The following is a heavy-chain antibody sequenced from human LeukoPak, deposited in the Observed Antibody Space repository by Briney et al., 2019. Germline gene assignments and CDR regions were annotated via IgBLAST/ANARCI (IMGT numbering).Heavy chain of an antibody. J-gene: IGHJ5*02. CDR3: AGHMTGSVNWFDP. V-gene: IGHV4-39*01. CDR1: GGSISSSSYY. CDR2: IYYSGST. Sequence: PSQTLSLTCTVSGGSISSSSYYWGWLRQPPGKGLEWIGSIYYSGSTYYNPSLKSRVTLSVNTSKYQYSLELCAVPPQATAVYYCAGHMTGSVNWFDPWGQGTLVTVSS. D-gene: IGHD2-15*01.